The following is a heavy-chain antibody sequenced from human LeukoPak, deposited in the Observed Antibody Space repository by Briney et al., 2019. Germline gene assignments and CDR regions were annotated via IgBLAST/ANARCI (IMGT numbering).Heavy chain of an antibody. Sequence: SETLSLTCTLCGGSTSSYYWSWVRQPAGKGLEWIGRIYTSGSTNYNPSLKSRVTISVDKSKNQFSLKLSSVTAADTAVYYCARDSYWTNGVCYPYWGEGTLVTVSS. V-gene: IGHV4-4*07. CDR3: ARDSYWTNGVCYPY. CDR2: IYTSGST. D-gene: IGHD2-8*01. J-gene: IGHJ4*02. CDR1: GGSTSSYY.